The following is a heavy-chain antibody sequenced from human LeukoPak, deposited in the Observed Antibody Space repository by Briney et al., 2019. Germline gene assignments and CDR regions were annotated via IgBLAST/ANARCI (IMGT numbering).Heavy chain of an antibody. CDR1: GGTFSSYA. J-gene: IGHJ1*01. Sequence: GASVKVSCKASGGTFSSYAISWVRQAPGQGLEWMGFIDPKNGGTNYAQKFQGRVTLTRDTSISTAYMELSSLRSDDTAVYHCATDEGGWGQGTLVTVSS. D-gene: IGHD3-16*01. CDR3: ATDEGG. CDR2: IDPKNGGT. V-gene: IGHV1-2*02.